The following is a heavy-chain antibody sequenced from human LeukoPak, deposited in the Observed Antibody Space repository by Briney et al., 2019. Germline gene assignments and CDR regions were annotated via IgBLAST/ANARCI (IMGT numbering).Heavy chain of an antibody. CDR3: AKDRPQEGFFGVASFDY. D-gene: IGHD3-3*01. CDR2: IYYSGST. J-gene: IGHJ4*02. V-gene: IGHV4-39*02. Sequence: SETLSLTCTVSGGSISSSSYYWGWIRQPPGKGLEWIGSIYYSGSTYYNPSLKSRVTISVDTSKNQFSLKLSSVTAADTAVYYCAKDRPQEGFFGVASFDYWGQGTLVTVSS. CDR1: GGSISSSSYY.